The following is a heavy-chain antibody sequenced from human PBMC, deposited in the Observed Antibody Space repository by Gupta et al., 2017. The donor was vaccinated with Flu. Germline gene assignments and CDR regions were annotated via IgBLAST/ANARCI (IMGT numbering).Heavy chain of an antibody. Sequence: EVQLVESGGGLVQPGGSLRLSCVASGFSVTHYWMSWVRQAPGKGLEWVASIRSDDGEKDYVDSVRGRFTIFKGSATNSLYLQMNSLGVEDTAVYYCAKGAHDSKYRWFDSWGQGTLVSVSS. CDR2: IRSDDGEK. D-gene: IGHD4-11*01. CDR3: AKGAHDSKYRWFDS. CDR1: GFSVTHYW. J-gene: IGHJ5*01. V-gene: IGHV3-7*01.